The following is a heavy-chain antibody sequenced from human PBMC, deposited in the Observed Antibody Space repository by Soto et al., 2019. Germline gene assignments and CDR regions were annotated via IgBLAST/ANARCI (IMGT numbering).Heavy chain of an antibody. Sequence: SETLSLTCAVYGGSFSGYYWSWIRQPPGKGLEWIGEINHSGSTNYNPSLKSRVTISVDTSKNQFSLKLSSVTAADTAVYYCARSPYYYILTDYYNWKAYYYDYWGQGTLVTVSS. CDR2: INHSGST. CDR3: ARSPYYYILTDYYNWKAYYYDY. V-gene: IGHV4-34*01. J-gene: IGHJ4*02. CDR1: GGSFSGYY. D-gene: IGHD3-9*01.